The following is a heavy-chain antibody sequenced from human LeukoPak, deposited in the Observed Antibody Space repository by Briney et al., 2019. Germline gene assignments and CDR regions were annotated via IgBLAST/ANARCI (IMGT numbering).Heavy chain of an antibody. CDR1: GGSFSGYY. CDR2: INHSGST. Sequence: SETLSLTCAVYGGSFSGYYWSWIRQPPGKGLEWIREINHSGSTNYSPSLKSRVTISVDTSKNQFSLKLSSVTAADTAVYYCARLRTLGYCSGGSCYPPYYYGMDVWGQGTTVTVSS. J-gene: IGHJ6*02. CDR3: ARLRTLGYCSGGSCYPPYYYGMDV. V-gene: IGHV4-34*01. D-gene: IGHD2-15*01.